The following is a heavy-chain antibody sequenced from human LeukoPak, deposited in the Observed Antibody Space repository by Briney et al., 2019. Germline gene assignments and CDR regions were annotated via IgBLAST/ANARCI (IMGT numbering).Heavy chain of an antibody. Sequence: PSETLSLTCTVSGGSISGYYWSWIRQPPGKGLEWIAYIYYSGTTNYNPSLKSRVTISVDTSKNQFSLKLSSVTAADTAVYYCARVNARLRFLEWLMRGIGMDVWGQGTTVTVSS. CDR1: GGSISGYY. V-gene: IGHV4-59*12. D-gene: IGHD3-3*01. CDR3: ARVNARLRFLEWLMRGIGMDV. J-gene: IGHJ6*02. CDR2: IYYSGTT.